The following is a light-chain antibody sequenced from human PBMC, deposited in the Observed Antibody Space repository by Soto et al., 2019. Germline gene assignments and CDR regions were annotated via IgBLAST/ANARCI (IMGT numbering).Light chain of an antibody. V-gene: IGKV3-15*01. J-gene: IGKJ2*01. CDR1: QSVSSY. CDR3: QQYNTWPPKYT. CDR2: GAS. Sequence: EIEMTQSPATLSVSPGGRATLSCRASQSVSSYLAWYQQRPGQPPRLLIYGASTRATGIPARFSGSGSGTEFSLTISSLQSEDFAVYYCQQYNTWPPKYTFGQGTKLEIK.